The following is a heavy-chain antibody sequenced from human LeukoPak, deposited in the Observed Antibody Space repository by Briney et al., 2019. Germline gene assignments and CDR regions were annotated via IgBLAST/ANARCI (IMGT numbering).Heavy chain of an antibody. D-gene: IGHD3-10*01. J-gene: IGHJ4*02. CDR2: ISGSGGST. CDR1: GFTFSSYS. CDR3: ARAAMVRGVDYFDY. V-gene: IGHV3-23*01. Sequence: GGSLRLSCAASGFTFSSYSMTWVRQAPGKGLEWVSVISGSGGSTYYGDSVKGRFTISRDNSKNTLYLQMNSLRAEDTAVYYCARAAMVRGVDYFDYWGQGTPVTVSS.